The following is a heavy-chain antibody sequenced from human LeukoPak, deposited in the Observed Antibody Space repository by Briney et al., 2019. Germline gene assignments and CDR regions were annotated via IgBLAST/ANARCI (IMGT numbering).Heavy chain of an antibody. V-gene: IGHV3-30*18. CDR2: ISYDGSNK. J-gene: IGHJ4*02. D-gene: IGHD6-19*01. CDR3: AKDYFSSGWFDY. CDR1: GFTFSSYG. Sequence: QSGGSLRLSCAASGFTFSSYGMHWVRQAPGKGLEWVAVISYDGSNKYYADSVKGRFTISRDNSKNTLYLQMNSLRVEDTAVYYCAKDYFSSGWFDYWGQGTLVTVSS.